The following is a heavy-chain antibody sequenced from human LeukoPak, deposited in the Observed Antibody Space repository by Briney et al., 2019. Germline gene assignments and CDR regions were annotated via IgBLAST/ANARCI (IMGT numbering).Heavy chain of an antibody. J-gene: IGHJ4*02. D-gene: IGHD4-17*01. CDR1: GFTFSNSG. CDR2: ISSSSRTI. Sequence: AGGSLRLSCAASGFTFSNSGMSWVRQAPGKGLEWVSYISSSSRTIYYADSVKGRFTISRDNAKNSLYLQMNSLRAEDTAIYYCARQSGTIVTTRYYWGQGTLVTVSS. V-gene: IGHV3-48*01. CDR3: ARQSGTIVTTRYY.